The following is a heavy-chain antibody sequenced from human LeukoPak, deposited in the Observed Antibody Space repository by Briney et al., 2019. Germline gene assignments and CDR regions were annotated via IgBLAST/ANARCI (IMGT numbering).Heavy chain of an antibody. Sequence: SETLSLTCSVSGGAISNSRYYWGWVRQPPGEGLEWIGTMYHSGSTYYNPSLKRQISMSVDTSKNEFSLRLTSVTAADTAVYYCTRYMGCIDDVCYRWFDAWGQGILVSVSS. CDR1: GGAISNSRYY. J-gene: IGHJ5*02. D-gene: IGHD2-8*01. V-gene: IGHV4-39*01. CDR3: TRYMGCIDDVCYRWFDA. CDR2: MYHSGST.